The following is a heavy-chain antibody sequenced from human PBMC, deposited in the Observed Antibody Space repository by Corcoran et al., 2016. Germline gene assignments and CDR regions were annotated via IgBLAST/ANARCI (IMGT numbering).Heavy chain of an antibody. J-gene: IGHJ5*02. Sequence: QVQLVQSGAEVKKPGASVKVSCKASGYTFTSYGISWVRQAPGQGLEWMGWISAYNGNTNYAQKLQGRVTMTTDTSTGTAYMELRSLRSDDTAVYYCAREVESDSSGYVDNWFDPWGQGTLVTVSS. CDR2: ISAYNGNT. CDR1: GYTFTSYG. CDR3: AREVESDSSGYVDNWFDP. V-gene: IGHV1-18*01. D-gene: IGHD3-22*01.